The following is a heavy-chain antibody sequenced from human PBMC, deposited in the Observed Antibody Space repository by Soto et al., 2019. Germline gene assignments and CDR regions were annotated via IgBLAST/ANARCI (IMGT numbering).Heavy chain of an antibody. V-gene: IGHV3-23*01. Sequence: GGSLRLSCAASGFTFSSYSINCVRQAPGKGLEWVSYISSSGSTTYYADSVKGRFTISRDNSKNTLYLQTNSLRAEDTAVYSCAKKNFWTRPMDVWGQGTTVTVSS. D-gene: IGHD3-3*01. CDR1: GFTFSSYS. CDR2: ISSSGSTT. J-gene: IGHJ6*02. CDR3: AKKNFWTRPMDV.